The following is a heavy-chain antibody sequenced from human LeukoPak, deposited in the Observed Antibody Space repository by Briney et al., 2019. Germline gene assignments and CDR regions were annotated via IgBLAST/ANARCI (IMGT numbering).Heavy chain of an antibody. J-gene: IGHJ4*02. V-gene: IGHV3-30*04. CDR1: GFTFSSYA. D-gene: IGHD5-18*01. CDR2: ISYDGSNK. CDR3: ARDVGIQLLVGDYFDY. Sequence: PGGSLRLSCAASGFTFSSYAMHWVRQAPGKGLEWVAVISYDGSNKYYADSVKGRFTISRDNSKNTLYLQMNSLRAEDTAVYYCARDVGIQLLVGDYFDYWGQGILVTVSS.